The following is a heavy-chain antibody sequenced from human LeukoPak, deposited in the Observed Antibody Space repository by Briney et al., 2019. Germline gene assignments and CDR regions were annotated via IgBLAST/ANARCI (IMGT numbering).Heavy chain of an antibody. CDR3: AKGGYRSGWRNWFDP. Sequence: GRSLRLSCAVSGFTVSSYAISWVRQAPGKGLEWVSSISVSGGSTYYAESLKGRFTISRDNSKNTLYLQMNSLRAEDTAVYYCAKGGYRSGWRNWFDPWGQGTLVTVSS. V-gene: IGHV3-23*01. CDR2: ISVSGGST. CDR1: GFTVSSYA. J-gene: IGHJ5*02. D-gene: IGHD6-19*01.